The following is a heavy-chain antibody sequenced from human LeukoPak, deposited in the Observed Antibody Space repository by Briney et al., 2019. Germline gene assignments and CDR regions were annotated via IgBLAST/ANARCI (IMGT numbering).Heavy chain of an antibody. CDR2: IYYSGST. CDR3: ARDRGDYLDY. CDR1: GGSISSGGSGGYY. V-gene: IGHV4-31*03. J-gene: IGHJ4*02. Sequence: SETLSLTCTVSGGSISSGGSGGYYWSWIRQHPGKGLEWIGYIYYSGSTNYNPSLNSRVTISVDTSKNQFPLKLSSVTAADTAVYYCARDRGDYLDYWGQGTLVTVSS. D-gene: IGHD3-10*01.